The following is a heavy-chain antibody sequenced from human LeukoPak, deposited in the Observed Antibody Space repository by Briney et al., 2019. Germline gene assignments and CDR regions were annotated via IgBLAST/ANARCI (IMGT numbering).Heavy chain of an antibody. J-gene: IGHJ4*02. Sequence: SGGSLRLSCVVSGFTFNRCWMSWVRQAPGKGLEWVANIKHDGSEEYYVDSVKGRFTISKDNAKNSLYLQMNTLRAEDTAVYYCARDGGYTYGRPDYWGQGTLVTVSS. D-gene: IGHD5-18*01. CDR1: GFTFNRCW. V-gene: IGHV3-7*03. CDR2: IKHDGSEE. CDR3: ARDGGYTYGRPDY.